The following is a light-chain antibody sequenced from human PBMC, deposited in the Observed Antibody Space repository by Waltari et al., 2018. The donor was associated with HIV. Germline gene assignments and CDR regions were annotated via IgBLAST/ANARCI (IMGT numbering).Light chain of an antibody. CDR1: QSVFSSSTHKTH. Sequence: DIVMTQSPDSLAFSLGEMATFNCKSRQSVFSSSTHKTHLALYQQKPGHPPKLLIYWATTRDSVVPDRFSGSGSVTDSTLTINSLQAEEVAVYYCQQYYTTPRTFGQGTKLEIK. CDR3: QQYYTTPRT. CDR2: WAT. J-gene: IGKJ1*01. V-gene: IGKV4-1*01.